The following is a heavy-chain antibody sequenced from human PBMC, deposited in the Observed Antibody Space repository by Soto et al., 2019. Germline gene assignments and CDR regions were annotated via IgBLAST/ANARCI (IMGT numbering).Heavy chain of an antibody. CDR2: LNKDGIRT. CDR1: VFTFSNYW. D-gene: IGHD3-16*01. CDR3: GRDLGGVGSY. Sequence: GGALRLSCAASVFTFSNYWFHWVRQAPGKGLVWVSRLNKDGIRTDYADSVKGRFTIFRDNARNTLYLQINSLRAEDTAVYYCGRDLGGVGSYWGQGTLVTVSS. J-gene: IGHJ4*02. V-gene: IGHV3-74*01.